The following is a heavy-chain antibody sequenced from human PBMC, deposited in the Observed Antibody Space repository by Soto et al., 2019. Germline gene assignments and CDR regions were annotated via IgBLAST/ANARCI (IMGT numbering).Heavy chain of an antibody. V-gene: IGHV3-23*01. CDR1: GFTFSSYA. CDR3: AKAPSVHRRSSKSIDY. Sequence: PGGSLRLSCAASGFTFSSYAMSWVRQAPGKGLEWVSAISGSGGSTYYADSVKGRFTISRDNSMNTLYLQMNSLRAEDTALYYCAKAPSVHRRSSKSIDYWGQGTLVTVSS. CDR2: ISGSGGST. J-gene: IGHJ4*02. D-gene: IGHD3-3*01.